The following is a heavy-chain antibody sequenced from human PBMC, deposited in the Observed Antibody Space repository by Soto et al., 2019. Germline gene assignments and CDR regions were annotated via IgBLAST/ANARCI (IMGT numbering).Heavy chain of an antibody. CDR2: IYYSGST. CDR1: GGSISSYY. V-gene: IGHV4-59*08. CDR3: ARNYGGNVDY. Sequence: QVQLQESGPGLVKPSETLSLTCTVSGGSISSYYWSWIRQPPGKGLEWIGYIYYSGSTNYNPSLKSRVTISVDTSKNQFSLKLSSVTAADTAVYYCARNYGGNVDYGGQGTLVTVSS. D-gene: IGHD4-17*01. J-gene: IGHJ4*02.